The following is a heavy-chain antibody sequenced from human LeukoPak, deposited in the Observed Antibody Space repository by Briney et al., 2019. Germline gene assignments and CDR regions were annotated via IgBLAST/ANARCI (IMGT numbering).Heavy chain of an antibody. CDR1: GFTFSSYA. D-gene: IGHD3-22*01. J-gene: IGHJ4*02. V-gene: IGHV3-30-3*01. CDR3: ASSPQGSYYYDSSGYH. CDR2: ISYDGSNK. Sequence: GGSLRLSCAASGFTFSSYAMHWVRQAPGKGLEWVAVISYDGSNKYYADSVKGRFTISRDNSKNTLYLQMNSLRAEDTAVYYCASSPQGSYYYDSSGYHWGQGTLVTVSS.